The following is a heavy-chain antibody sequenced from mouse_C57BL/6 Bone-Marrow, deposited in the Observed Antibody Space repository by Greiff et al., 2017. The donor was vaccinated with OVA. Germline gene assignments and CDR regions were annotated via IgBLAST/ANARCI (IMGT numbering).Heavy chain of an antibody. Sequence: EVMLVESGPELVKPGASVKIPCKASGYTFTDYNMDWVKQSHGKSLEWIGDINPNNGGTIYNQKFKGKATLTVDKSSSTAYMELRSLTSEDTAVYYCARPYYYGSSYDWYFDVWGTGTTVTVSS. CDR3: ARPYYYGSSYDWYFDV. V-gene: IGHV1-18*01. CDR2: INPNNGGT. D-gene: IGHD1-1*01. CDR1: GYTFTDYN. J-gene: IGHJ1*03.